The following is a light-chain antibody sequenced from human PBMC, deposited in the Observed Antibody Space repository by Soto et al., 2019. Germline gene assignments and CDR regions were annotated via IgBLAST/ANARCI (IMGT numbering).Light chain of an antibody. CDR1: QSISNF. CDR3: QQSSSWLT. V-gene: IGKV3-11*01. J-gene: IGKJ4*01. Sequence: ETVLTQSPATLSLSPGERATLSCRASQSISNFLAWYQQKPGQAPRLLIYDTSNRATGIPARFSGSGSGTDFTLTISSLAPEDCAVYYCQQSSSWLTFGGGTKVEIK. CDR2: DTS.